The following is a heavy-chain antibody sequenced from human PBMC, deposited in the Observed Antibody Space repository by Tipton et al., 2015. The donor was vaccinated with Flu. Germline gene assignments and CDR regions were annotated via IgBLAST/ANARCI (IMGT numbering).Heavy chain of an antibody. V-gene: IGHV4-38-2*01. J-gene: IGHJ5*02. CDR2: VSRSGNT. Sequence: TLSLTCAVSGDSISSDYYWGWIRQFPGKGLEWIGSVSRSGNTNYNPSLKSRVTISIDTSKNQFSLKMKSVTAADKAVYYCVRRDYSNYVSDPKSWFDPWGQGTLVTVSS. CDR1: GDSISSDYY. CDR3: VRRDYSNYVSDPKSWFDP. D-gene: IGHD4-11*01.